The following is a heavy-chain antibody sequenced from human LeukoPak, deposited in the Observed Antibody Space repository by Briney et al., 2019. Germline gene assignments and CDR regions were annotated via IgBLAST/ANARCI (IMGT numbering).Heavy chain of an antibody. V-gene: IGHV3-21*01. CDR3: ARAPRYDSSGYYPYYFDY. D-gene: IGHD3-22*01. CDR1: GFTFSGYT. J-gene: IGHJ4*02. Sequence: GGSLRLSCAASGFTFSGYTINWVRQAPGKGLEWVSSISSSSSYIYYADSVKGRFSISRDNAKNSLHLQLNSLRAEDTAVYYCARAPRYDSSGYYPYYFDYWGQGTLVTVSS. CDR2: ISSSSSYI.